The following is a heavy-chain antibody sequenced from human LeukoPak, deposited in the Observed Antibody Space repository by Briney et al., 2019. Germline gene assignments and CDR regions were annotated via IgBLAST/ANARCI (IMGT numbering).Heavy chain of an antibody. CDR2: INEHGSIT. D-gene: IGHD3-3*01. J-gene: IGHJ6*02. CDR1: GFTFSTYW. CDR3: ARAFGTVGYYYYGMDV. V-gene: IGHV3-74*01. Sequence: GGSLRLSCAASGFTFSTYWMHWVRQTPGEGLVWVSRINEHGSITDYADSVKDRFTISRDNAKNSLYLQMNSLRAEDTAVYYCARAFGTVGYYYYGMDVWGQGTTVTVSS.